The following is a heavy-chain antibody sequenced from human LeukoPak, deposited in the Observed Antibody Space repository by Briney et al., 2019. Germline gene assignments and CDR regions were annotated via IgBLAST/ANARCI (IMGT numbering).Heavy chain of an antibody. CDR1: GGSISSYY. D-gene: IGHD1-26*01. CDR3: ARDQEYSGSYYRYFDF. CDR2: IYYTGST. J-gene: IGHJ4*02. Sequence: SETLSLTCTVSGGSISSYYWSWIRQPPGKGLEWIGYIYYTGSTNYNPSLKSRVTISVDTSKNQFSLKLNSVTSADTAVYYCARDQEYSGSYYRYFDFWGQGALVTVSS. V-gene: IGHV4-59*01.